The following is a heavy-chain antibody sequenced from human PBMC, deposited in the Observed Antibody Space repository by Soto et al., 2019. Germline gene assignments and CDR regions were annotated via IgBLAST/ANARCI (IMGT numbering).Heavy chain of an antibody. J-gene: IGHJ5*02. Sequence: ASVKVSCKASGYTFTSYGISWVRQAPGQGLEWMGWISAYNGNTNYAQKLQGRVTMTTDTSTSTAYMELRSLRSDDTAVYYCARFMMVRGVIITQGRRHNWFDPWGQGNLVTVSS. CDR1: GYTFTSYG. D-gene: IGHD3-10*01. CDR2: ISAYNGNT. V-gene: IGHV1-18*01. CDR3: ARFMMVRGVIITQGRRHNWFDP.